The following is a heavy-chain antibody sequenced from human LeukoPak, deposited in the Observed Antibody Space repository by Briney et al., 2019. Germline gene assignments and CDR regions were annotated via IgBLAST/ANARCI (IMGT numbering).Heavy chain of an antibody. J-gene: IGHJ2*01. CDR3: AKKLRAVAGKGRYFDL. CDR2: ISGSGGST. D-gene: IGHD6-19*01. Sequence: GGSLRLSCSASGFTFSSYAINWVRRAPGKGLEWVSAISGSGGSTYYADSVKGRFTISRDNSKNTLYLQMNSLRAEDTAVYYCAKKLRAVAGKGRYFDLWGRGTLVTVSS. V-gene: IGHV3-23*01. CDR1: GFTFSSYA.